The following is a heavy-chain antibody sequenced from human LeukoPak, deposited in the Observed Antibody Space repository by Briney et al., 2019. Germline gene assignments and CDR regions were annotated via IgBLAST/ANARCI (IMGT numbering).Heavy chain of an antibody. CDR2: IRSTGTA. CDR3: VRGRRWFDP. Sequence: GGSLRRSCAATYFTVSDNYMNWVRQAPGKGLEWVAVIRSTGTAYYADSVRGRFTISRDNSKNSLYFQMNGLRAEDTAVYYCVRGRRWFDPWGQGTLVIVSS. CDR1: YFTVSDNY. V-gene: IGHV3-53*01. J-gene: IGHJ5*02.